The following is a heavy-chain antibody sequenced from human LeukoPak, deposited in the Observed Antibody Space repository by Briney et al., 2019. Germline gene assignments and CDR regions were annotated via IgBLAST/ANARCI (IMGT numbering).Heavy chain of an antibody. J-gene: IGHJ6*03. CDR1: GDSVSSNSAA. CDR3: ARVLRGSSGYYYYYYMDV. Sequence: SQTLSLTCAISGDSVSSNSAAWNWIRQSPSRGLEWLGRTYYRSKWYNDYAVSVKSRITINPDTSKNQFSLQLNSVTPEDTAVYYCARVLRGSSGYYYYYYMDVRGKGTTVTVSS. CDR2: TYYRSKWYN. D-gene: IGHD6-6*01. V-gene: IGHV6-1*01.